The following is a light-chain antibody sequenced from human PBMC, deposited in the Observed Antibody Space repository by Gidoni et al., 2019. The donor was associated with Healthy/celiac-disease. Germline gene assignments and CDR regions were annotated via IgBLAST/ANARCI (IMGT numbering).Light chain of an antibody. CDR1: QDISNY. CDR2: DAS. V-gene: IGKV1-33*01. Sequence: DIQMTQSPSSLSASVGDRVTITCQASQDISNYLNWYQQKPGKAPKHLIYDASNLETGVPSRFSGSGSGTDFTFTIISLQPEDIATYYCQQYDNLPYTFGQGTKLEIK. J-gene: IGKJ2*01. CDR3: QQYDNLPYT.